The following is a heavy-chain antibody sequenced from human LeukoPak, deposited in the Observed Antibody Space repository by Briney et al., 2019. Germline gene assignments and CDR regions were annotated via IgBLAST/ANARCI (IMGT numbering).Heavy chain of an antibody. J-gene: IGHJ6*03. D-gene: IGHD3-3*01. CDR3: ARGRKYDFWSGYPPYYMDV. V-gene: IGHV4-61*02. CDR2: IYTSEST. Sequence: SETLSLTCSVSGGSISSSNYYWSWIRQPAGKGLEWIGRIYTSESTNYNPSLKSRVTISVDTSKNQFSLKLSSVTAADTAVYYCARGRKYDFWSGYPPYYMDVWGKGTTVTVSS. CDR1: GGSISSSNYY.